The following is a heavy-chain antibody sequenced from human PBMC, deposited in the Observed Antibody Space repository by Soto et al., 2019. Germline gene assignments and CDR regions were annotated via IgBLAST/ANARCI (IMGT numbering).Heavy chain of an antibody. Sequence: QITLKESGPTLVKPTQTLTLTCTFSGFSLSTSGVGVGWIRQPPGKALEWLALIYWNDDKRYSPSLKSRLTITKDTSKNQVVLTMTNMDPVDTATYSCAHTGYYGSGDYNWFDPWGQGTLVTVSS. CDR1: GFSLSTSGVG. D-gene: IGHD3-10*01. CDR2: IYWNDDK. J-gene: IGHJ5*02. V-gene: IGHV2-5*01. CDR3: AHTGYYGSGDYNWFDP.